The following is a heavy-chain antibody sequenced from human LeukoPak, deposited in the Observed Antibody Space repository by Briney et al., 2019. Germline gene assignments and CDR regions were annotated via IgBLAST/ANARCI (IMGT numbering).Heavy chain of an antibody. D-gene: IGHD3-22*01. Sequence: SQTLSLTCTVSGGSISSGSYYWSWIRQPAGKGLEWIGRIYTSGSTNYNPSLKSRVTIPVDTSKNQFSLKLSSVTAADTAVYYCARKYYYDSSGYYVDAFDIWGQGTMVTVSS. CDR1: GGSISSGSYY. CDR3: ARKYYYDSSGYYVDAFDI. J-gene: IGHJ3*02. V-gene: IGHV4-61*02. CDR2: IYTSGST.